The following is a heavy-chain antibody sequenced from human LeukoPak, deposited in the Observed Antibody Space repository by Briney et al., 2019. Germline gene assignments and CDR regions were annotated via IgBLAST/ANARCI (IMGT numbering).Heavy chain of an antibody. CDR2: ISTYTGYS. J-gene: IGHJ4*02. CDR3: AKNSSGGYSDY. CDR1: GYTFTSSG. V-gene: IGHV1-18*01. Sequence: ASVKVSCTASGYTFTSSGISWVRQAPGQGLEWMGWISTYTGYSKYAQNLQGRVTMTADTSTSTAYMELSSLRSDDTAMYYCAKNSSGGYSDYWGQGTLVTVSS. D-gene: IGHD6-19*01.